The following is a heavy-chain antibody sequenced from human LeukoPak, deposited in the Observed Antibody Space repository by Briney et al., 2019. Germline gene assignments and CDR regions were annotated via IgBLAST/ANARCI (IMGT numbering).Heavy chain of an antibody. Sequence: KAGGSLRLSCVASGFTFSSYSMNWVRQAPGKGLEWVSSISSSSRSTYYADSVRGRFTISRDNAKNLLYLQMNSLRAEDAAVYYCAKDFPHYYESSHGMDAWGQGTTVTVSS. V-gene: IGHV3-21*01. CDR1: GFTFSSYS. D-gene: IGHD3-22*01. CDR2: ISSSSRST. J-gene: IGHJ6*02. CDR3: AKDFPHYYESSHGMDA.